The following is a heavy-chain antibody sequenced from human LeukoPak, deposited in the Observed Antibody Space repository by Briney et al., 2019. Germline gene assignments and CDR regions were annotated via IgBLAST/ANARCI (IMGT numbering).Heavy chain of an antibody. CDR1: GYTLTSYG. J-gene: IGHJ5*02. CDR2: ISAYNGNT. V-gene: IGHV1-18*01. D-gene: IGHD6-19*01. CDR3: ARVYSSGWPAGNWFDP. Sequence: ASVKVSCKASGYTLTSYGISWVRQAPGQGLEWMGWISAYNGNTNYAQKLQGRVTMTTDTSTSTAYMELRSLRSDDTAVYYCARVYSSGWPAGNWFDPWGQGTLVTVSS.